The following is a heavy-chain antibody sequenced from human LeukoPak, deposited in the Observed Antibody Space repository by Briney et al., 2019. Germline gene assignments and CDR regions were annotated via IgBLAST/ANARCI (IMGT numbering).Heavy chain of an antibody. Sequence: SETLSLTCAVYGGSFSGYYWSWIRQPPGKGLEWIGEINHSGSTNYNPSLKSRVTISVDTSKNQFSLKLSSVTAADTAVYYCARERPYGDYLYRLESRYYFDYWGQGTLVTVSS. CDR3: ARERPYGDYLYRLESRYYFDY. CDR1: GGSFSGYY. D-gene: IGHD4-17*01. CDR2: INHSGST. J-gene: IGHJ4*02. V-gene: IGHV4-34*01.